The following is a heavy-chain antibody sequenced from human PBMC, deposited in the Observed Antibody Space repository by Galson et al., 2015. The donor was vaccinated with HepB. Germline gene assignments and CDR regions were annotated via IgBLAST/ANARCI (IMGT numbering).Heavy chain of an antibody. D-gene: IGHD6-19*01. J-gene: IGHJ4*02. CDR1: GFTFSSYG. V-gene: IGHV3-33*08. CDR2: IWYDGSNK. CDR3: ARDGGQWLVRHYFDY. Sequence: SLRLSCAASGFTFSSYGMHWVRQAPGKGLEWVAVIWYDGSNKYYADSVKGRFTISRDNSKNTLYLQMNSLRAEDTAVYYCARDGGQWLVRHYFDYWGQGTLVTVSS.